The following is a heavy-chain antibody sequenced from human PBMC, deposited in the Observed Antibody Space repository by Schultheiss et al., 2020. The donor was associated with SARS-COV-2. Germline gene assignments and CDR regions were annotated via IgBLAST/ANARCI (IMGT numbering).Heavy chain of an antibody. D-gene: IGHD2-15*01. Sequence: SETLSLTCTVSGGSISSYYWSWIRQPPGKGLEWIGEINHSGSTNYNPSLKSRVTISVDTSKNQFSLKLSSVTAADTAVYYCARARAAPPLDYYYYMDVWGKGTTVTVSS. CDR1: GGSISSYY. V-gene: IGHV4-34*01. CDR3: ARARAAPPLDYYYYMDV. CDR2: INHSGST. J-gene: IGHJ6*03.